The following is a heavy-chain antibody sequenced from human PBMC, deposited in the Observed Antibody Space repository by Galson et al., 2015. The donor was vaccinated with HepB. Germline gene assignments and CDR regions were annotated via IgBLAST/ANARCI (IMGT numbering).Heavy chain of an antibody. D-gene: IGHD5-18*01. Sequence: SLRLSCAASGFAFHTYNMNWVRLAPGKGLEWVSYIDSVSVNRYYSDSVQGRFTISRDNAKNSLYLQMNGLRAEETAIYFCARRGYNYGAQSNYFYFGLDVWGQGNPVTVSS. V-gene: IGHV3-48*01. CDR3: ARRGYNYGAQSNYFYFGLDV. CDR2: IDSVSVNR. J-gene: IGHJ6*02. CDR1: GFAFHTYN.